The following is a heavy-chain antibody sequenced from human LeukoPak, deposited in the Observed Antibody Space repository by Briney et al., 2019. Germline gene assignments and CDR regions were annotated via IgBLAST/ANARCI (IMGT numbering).Heavy chain of an antibody. CDR3: AKDGGLWVSAHWGDS. CDR2: ITTSDGNT. D-gene: IGHD7-27*01. J-gene: IGHJ4*02. V-gene: IGHV3-23*01. CDR1: GFTFSSYT. Sequence: GGSLRLSCAASGFTFSSYTMSWVRQAPGKGLEWVSTITTSDGNTYYADSVKGRFTVSRDNSKNTLFLQMNSLRAEDTAVYYCAKDGGLWVSAHWGDSWGRGTLVAVSS.